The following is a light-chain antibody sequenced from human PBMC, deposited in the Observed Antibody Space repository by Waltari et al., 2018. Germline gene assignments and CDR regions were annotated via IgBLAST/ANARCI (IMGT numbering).Light chain of an antibody. Sequence: EIVLTQSPGTLSLSPGERATLSCRASQSVSSSYLAWYQQKPGQAPRLLIYGAFSRATGIPDRFSGSGSGTDFTLTISRLEPEDFAVYYCQQYGSSHDGVTFGQGTKLEIK. J-gene: IGKJ2*01. V-gene: IGKV3-20*01. CDR2: GAF. CDR1: QSVSSSY. CDR3: QQYGSSHDGVT.